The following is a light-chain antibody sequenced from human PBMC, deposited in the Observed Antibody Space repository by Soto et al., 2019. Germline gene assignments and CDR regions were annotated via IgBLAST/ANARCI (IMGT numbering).Light chain of an antibody. Sequence: DIQMTQSPSSLSASVGDRVTITCRASQTISSYLNWYQQKPGKAPKLLIYAASSLQSGVPSRFIGRGSGTDFTLTISSLQPEDFATYYCQQSYNTPRLTFGGGTKVEIK. J-gene: IGKJ4*01. V-gene: IGKV1-39*01. CDR3: QQSYNTPRLT. CDR1: QTISSY. CDR2: AAS.